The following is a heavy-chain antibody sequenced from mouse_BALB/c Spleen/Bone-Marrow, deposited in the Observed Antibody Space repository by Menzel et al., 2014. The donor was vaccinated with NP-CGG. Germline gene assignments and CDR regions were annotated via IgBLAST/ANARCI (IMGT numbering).Heavy chain of an antibody. CDR3: ARYYYGYYFDY. D-gene: IGHD1-2*01. Sequence: EVQLQESGPELVKPGASVKMSCKASGYTFTSYVMHWVKQKPGQGLEWIGYINPYNDGSKYNEKFKGKATLTSDKSSSTAYMELSSLTSEDSAVYYCARYYYGYYFDYWGQGTTLTVSS. J-gene: IGHJ2*01. CDR2: INPYNDGS. V-gene: IGHV1-14*01. CDR1: GYTFTSYV.